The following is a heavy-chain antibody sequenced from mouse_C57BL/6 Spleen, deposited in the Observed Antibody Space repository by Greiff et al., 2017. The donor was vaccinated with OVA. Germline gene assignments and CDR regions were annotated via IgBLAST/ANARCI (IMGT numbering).Heavy chain of an antibody. CDR1: GFTFSSYA. CDR3: ARDGV. Sequence: EVQRLESGGGLVKPGGSLKLSCAASGFTFSSYAMSWVRQTPEKRLEWVATISDGGSYTYYPDNVKGRFTISRDNAKNNLYLQMSHLKSEDTAMYYCARDGVWGQGTLVTVSA. CDR2: ISDGGSYT. V-gene: IGHV5-4*01. J-gene: IGHJ3*01.